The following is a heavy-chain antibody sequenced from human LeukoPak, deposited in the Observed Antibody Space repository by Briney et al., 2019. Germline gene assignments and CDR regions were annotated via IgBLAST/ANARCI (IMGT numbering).Heavy chain of an antibody. CDR3: AREGFSGYNFIGASP. J-gene: IGHJ5*02. D-gene: IGHD5-24*01. CDR2: IYYSGST. Sequence: SETLSLTCTVSGGSISSGDYYWSWIRQPPGKGLEWIGHIYYSGSTYYNPSLKSRVTISVDTSKNQFSLNLSSVTAADTAVYYCAREGFSGYNFIGASPWGQGTLVTVSS. V-gene: IGHV4-30-4*01. CDR1: GGSISSGDYY.